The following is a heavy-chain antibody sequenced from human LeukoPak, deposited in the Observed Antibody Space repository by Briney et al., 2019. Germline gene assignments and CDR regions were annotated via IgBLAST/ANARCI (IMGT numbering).Heavy chain of an antibody. V-gene: IGHV3-21*01. D-gene: IGHD3-10*01. J-gene: IGHJ5*02. CDR3: ARSGGPGTYHQLRYNWFDP. CDR1: GFTLSDYH. Sequence: GESLRLSCAASGFTLSDYHMNWVRQAPGKGLEWLSSITTISHYIYYAGAVRGRLTISRDNAKNSLYLQMNSLRGEDTAVYYCARSGGPGTYHQLRYNWFDPWGQGTLVTVSS. CDR2: ITTISHYI.